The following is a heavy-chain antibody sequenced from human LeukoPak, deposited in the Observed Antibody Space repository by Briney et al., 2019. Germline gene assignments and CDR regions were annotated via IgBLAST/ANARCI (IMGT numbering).Heavy chain of an antibody. D-gene: IGHD2-2*02. V-gene: IGHV3-9*01. CDR1: GFTFDDYA. CDR3: AKARCSSTSCYTDY. Sequence: GGSLRLSCAASGFTFDDYAMHWVRQAPGKALEWVSGISWNSGSIGYADSVKGRFTISRDNAKNSLYLQMNSLRAEDTALYYCAKARCSSTSCYTDYWGQGTLVTVSS. J-gene: IGHJ4*02. CDR2: ISWNSGSI.